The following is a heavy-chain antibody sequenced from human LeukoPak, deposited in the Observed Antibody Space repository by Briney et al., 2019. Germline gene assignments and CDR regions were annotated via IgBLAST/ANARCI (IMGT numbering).Heavy chain of an antibody. D-gene: IGHD3-10*01. J-gene: IGHJ6*02. CDR2: IRQDGSDK. Sequence: GGSLRLSCAASGFTFSSYWMSWVRQAPGKGLEWVANIRQDGSDKYYVDSVKGRLTISRDNAKNSLYLQMNSLRAEDTAVYYCARDYYGSGRTHGMDVWGQGTTVTVSS. CDR1: GFTFSSYW. CDR3: ARDYYGSGRTHGMDV. V-gene: IGHV3-7*01.